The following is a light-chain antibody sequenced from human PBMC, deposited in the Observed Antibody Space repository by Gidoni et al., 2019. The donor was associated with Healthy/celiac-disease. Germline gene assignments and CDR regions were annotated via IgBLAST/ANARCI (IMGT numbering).Light chain of an antibody. CDR1: QGISSY. CDR2: AAS. V-gene: IGKV1-9*01. Sequence: DIQLTQSPSFLSASVGDRVTITCRASQGISSYLAWYQQKPGKAPKLLIYAASTLQSVVPSRFSGSGSVTEFTLTISCLQPEDFATYYCQQLNSYPLTFGGGTKVEIK. J-gene: IGKJ4*01. CDR3: QQLNSYPLT.